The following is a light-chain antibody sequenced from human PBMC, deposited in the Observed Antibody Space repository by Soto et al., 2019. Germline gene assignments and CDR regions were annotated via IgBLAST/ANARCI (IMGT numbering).Light chain of an antibody. Sequence: EIVLAQSPGTLSLSPGERATLSCRASQSVSSNFLAWYQEKLGQAPRLLIYGASKRATGIPDRFSGSGSGTDFTLTISRLEPEDFAVYYCRQYGTSLGFPVGGGTNVDIK. J-gene: IGKJ4*01. V-gene: IGKV3-20*01. CDR1: QSVSSNF. CDR3: RQYGTSLGFP. CDR2: GAS.